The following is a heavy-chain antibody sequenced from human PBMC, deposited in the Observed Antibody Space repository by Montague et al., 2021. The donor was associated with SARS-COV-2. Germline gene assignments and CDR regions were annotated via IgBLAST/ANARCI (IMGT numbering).Heavy chain of an antibody. V-gene: IGHV4-59*01. Sequence: SETLSLTCTVSGGSISSYYWSWIRQPPGKGLEWIGYIYYSGSTNXXPSLKSRVTISVDTSKNQFSLKLSSVTAADTAVYYCARGMHYYDSSGYYFDYWGPGNPGHRLL. CDR3: ARGMHYYDSSGYYFDY. D-gene: IGHD3-22*01. CDR1: GGSISSYY. J-gene: IGHJ4*02. CDR2: IYYSGST.